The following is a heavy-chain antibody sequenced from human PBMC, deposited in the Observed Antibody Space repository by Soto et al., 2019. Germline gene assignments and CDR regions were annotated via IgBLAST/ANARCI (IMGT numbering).Heavy chain of an antibody. CDR1: GFTFSRHG. CDR2: ISYDGSNK. CDR3: AKYPAACPIYYYYVMDV. Sequence: GVSLRLSCAASGFTFSRHGMHWVRQAPGKGLERVAVISYDGSNKYYADSVKGRFTISRDNSKNTLYLQMKSLRAEATVVYYCAKYPAACPIYYYYVMDVWGQGTTDTVSS. V-gene: IGHV3-30*18. J-gene: IGHJ6*02. D-gene: IGHD6-13*01.